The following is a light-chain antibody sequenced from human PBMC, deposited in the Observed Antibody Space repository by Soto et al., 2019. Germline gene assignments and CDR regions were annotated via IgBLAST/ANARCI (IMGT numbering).Light chain of an antibody. V-gene: IGKV1D-12*01. CDR1: QDISRW. CDR3: QHGHNFPVT. Sequence: DVQMTQSPSSVSASVGDRVTITWRASQDISRWLAWYRQKPGQAPKFLISAASNWQSGDPSRFSGSGSGTDFALTISSLQPEDFATYYCQHGHNFPVTFGQGTRLEMK. J-gene: IGKJ5*01. CDR2: AAS.